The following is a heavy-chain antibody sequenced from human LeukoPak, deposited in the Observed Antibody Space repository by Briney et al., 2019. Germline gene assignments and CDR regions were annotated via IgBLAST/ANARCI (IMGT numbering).Heavy chain of an antibody. Sequence: SETLSLTCTVSGGSISSGDYYWSWIRQPPGKGLEWIGYIYYSGSTYYNPSLKSRVTISVDTSKNQFSLKLSSVTAADTAVYYCARDGWFGVDPRGLYGMDVWGQGTTVTVSS. J-gene: IGHJ6*02. CDR3: ARDGWFGVDPRGLYGMDV. CDR2: IYYSGST. V-gene: IGHV4-30-4*01. D-gene: IGHD3-10*01. CDR1: GGSISSGDYY.